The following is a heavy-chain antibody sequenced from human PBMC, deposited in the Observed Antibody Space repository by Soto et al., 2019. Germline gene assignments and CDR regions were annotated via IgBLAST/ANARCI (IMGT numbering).Heavy chain of an antibody. CDR2: IYHSGST. Sequence: SETLSLTCAVSGGSISSGGYSWSWIRQPPGKGPEWIGYIYHSGSTYYNPSLKSRVTISVDRSKNQFSLKLSSVTAADTAVYYCARAVSSSSSATWFDPWGQGNVVTVSS. V-gene: IGHV4-30-2*01. CDR1: GGSISSGGYS. D-gene: IGHD6-6*01. J-gene: IGHJ5*02. CDR3: ARAVSSSSSATWFDP.